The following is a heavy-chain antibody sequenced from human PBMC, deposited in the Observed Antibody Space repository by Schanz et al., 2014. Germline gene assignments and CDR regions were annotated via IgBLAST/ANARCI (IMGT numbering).Heavy chain of an antibody. J-gene: IGHJ4*02. CDR1: GYTFTNFF. CDR2: MNPNSGNP. D-gene: IGHD4-17*01. Sequence: QVHLVQSGAEVHKPGASLKISCKASGYTFTNFFLHWVRQAPGQGLEWLGWMNPNSGNPGFAQKFQGRVTMTRDTSTSTVYMELSSLRSEDTAVYYCARGYGDSPTDFWGQGTLVTVSS. CDR3: ARGYGDSPTDF. V-gene: IGHV1-46*01.